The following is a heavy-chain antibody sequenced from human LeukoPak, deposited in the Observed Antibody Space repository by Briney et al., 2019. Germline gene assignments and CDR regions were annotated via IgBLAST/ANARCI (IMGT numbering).Heavy chain of an antibody. V-gene: IGHV3-23*01. J-gene: IGHJ5*02. Sequence: PGGSLRLSCAASGFTFSSYAMHWVRQAPGKGLEWVSAISGSGGSTYYADSVKGRFTISRDNSKNTLYLQMNSLRAEDTAVYYCAKDALPYCSGGSCYMKSWGQGTLVTVSS. D-gene: IGHD2-15*01. CDR2: ISGSGGST. CDR1: GFTFSSYA. CDR3: AKDALPYCSGGSCYMKS.